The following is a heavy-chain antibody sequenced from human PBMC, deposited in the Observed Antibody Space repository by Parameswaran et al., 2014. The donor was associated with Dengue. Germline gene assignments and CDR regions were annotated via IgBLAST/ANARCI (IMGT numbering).Heavy chain of an antibody. V-gene: IGHV4-59*01. CDR3: ARLVGYSYGENFDY. D-gene: IGHD5-18*01. Sequence: WIRQPPGKGLEWIGYIYYSGSTNYNPSLKSRVTISVDTSKNQFSLKLSSVTAADTAVYYCARLVGYSYGENFDYWGQGTLVTVSS. CDR2: IYYSGST. J-gene: IGHJ4*02.